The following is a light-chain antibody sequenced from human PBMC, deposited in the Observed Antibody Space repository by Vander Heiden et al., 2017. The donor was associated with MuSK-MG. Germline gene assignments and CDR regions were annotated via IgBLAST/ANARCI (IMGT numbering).Light chain of an antibody. CDR1: QSISRW. J-gene: IGKJ1*01. CDR2: KPS. Sequence: DKQMTQSPSTLSASVGDRVTITCRASQSISRWLAWYQHKPVKAPKLLLYKPSTLESAVPSRFSGSGPRTALTLPISILPPDHFAPSYCQLSNSNFWTFGQGTKVQIK. CDR3: QLSNSNFWT. V-gene: IGKV1-5*03.